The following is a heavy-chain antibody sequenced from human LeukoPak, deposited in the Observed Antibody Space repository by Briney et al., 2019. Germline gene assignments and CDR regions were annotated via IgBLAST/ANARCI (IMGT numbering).Heavy chain of an antibody. J-gene: IGHJ4*02. Sequence: GGSLRLSCAASGVTFTSYSMNWGPEAPGKALEWVLTSRGGGGSTYYADSVKGRFTISRDNSKNTLYLQVHSLTADDTAVYYCANGGTWDVTPFDYWGQRTLVTVSS. CDR3: ANGGTWDVTPFDY. D-gene: IGHD1-26*01. CDR2: SRGGGGST. V-gene: IGHV3-23*01. CDR1: GVTFTSYS.